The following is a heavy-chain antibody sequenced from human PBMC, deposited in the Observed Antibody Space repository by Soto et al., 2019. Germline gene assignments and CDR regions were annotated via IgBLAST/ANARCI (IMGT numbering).Heavy chain of an antibody. D-gene: IGHD6-6*01. V-gene: IGHV3-21*01. CDR1: GFTFSSYS. CDR2: ISSSSSYI. Sequence: EVQLVESGGGLVKPGGSLRLSCAASGFTFSSYSMNWVRQAPGKGLEWVSSISSSSSYIYYADSVKGRFTISRDNAKNSLYLQMNSLRAEDTAVYYCERDLSSSSARYFDYWGQGTLVTVSS. J-gene: IGHJ4*02. CDR3: ERDLSSSSARYFDY.